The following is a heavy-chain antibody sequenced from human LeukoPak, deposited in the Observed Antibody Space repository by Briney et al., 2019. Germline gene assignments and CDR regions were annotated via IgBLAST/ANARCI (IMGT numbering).Heavy chain of an antibody. Sequence: SGPTLVKPSETLSLTCTVSGGSISSYYWSWIRQPPGKGLEWIGYIYYSGSTNYNPSLKSRVTISVDTSKNQFSLKLSSVTAADTAVYYCAREIGGIVGATRNYYYGMDVWGQGTTVTVSS. J-gene: IGHJ6*02. CDR1: GGSISSYY. CDR2: IYYSGST. CDR3: AREIGGIVGATRNYYYGMDV. V-gene: IGHV4-59*12. D-gene: IGHD1-26*01.